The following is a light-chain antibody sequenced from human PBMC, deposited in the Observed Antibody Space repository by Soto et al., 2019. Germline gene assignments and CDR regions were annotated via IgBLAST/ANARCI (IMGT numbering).Light chain of an antibody. J-gene: IGLJ3*02. CDR1: SSDFGGYNY. CDR2: EVT. CDR3: TSSTSSNTWV. V-gene: IGLV2-14*01. Sequence: QSLLTQPASVSGSPGQSITISCTGTSSDFGGYNYVSWYQHLPGKAPKLMIYEVTNRPSGVSNRFSGSKSANTASLTISGLQAEDEADSYCTSSTSSNTWVFGGGTQLPS.